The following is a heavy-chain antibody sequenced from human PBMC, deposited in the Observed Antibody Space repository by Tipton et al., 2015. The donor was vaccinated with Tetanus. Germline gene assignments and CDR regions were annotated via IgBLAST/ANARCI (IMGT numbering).Heavy chain of an antibody. CDR3: AKVDMGSAPTRGYFDF. V-gene: IGHV3-74*01. CDR1: TLTFSDYW. Sequence: SLRLSCAASTLTFSDYWMHWVRQAPGRGLVWLSRVNGDGSVTKYADSMKGRFTISRDNSENTLYLQMNSLRAEDTAIYYCAKVDMGSAPTRGYFDFWGQGTLVTVSS. CDR2: VNGDGSVT. D-gene: IGHD2-15*01. J-gene: IGHJ4*02.